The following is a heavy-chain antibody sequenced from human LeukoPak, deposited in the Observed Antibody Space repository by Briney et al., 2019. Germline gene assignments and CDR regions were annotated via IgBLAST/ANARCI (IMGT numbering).Heavy chain of an antibody. CDR1: GGSISSYY. V-gene: IGHV4-59*08. J-gene: IGHJ4*02. CDR2: IYYSGST. D-gene: IGHD4-17*01. Sequence: SETLSLTCTVSGGSISSYYWSWIRQPPGTGLEWIGYIYYSGSTNYNPSLKSRVTISVDTSRNQFSLKLSSVTAADTAVYYCARHSSHDCGAYEVGYWGQGTLVTVSS. CDR3: ARHSSHDCGAYEVGY.